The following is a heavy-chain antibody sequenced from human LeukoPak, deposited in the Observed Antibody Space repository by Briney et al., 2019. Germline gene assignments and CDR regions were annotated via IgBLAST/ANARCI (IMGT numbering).Heavy chain of an antibody. CDR2: ISAYNGNT. V-gene: IGHV1-18*01. CDR1: GYTLTSYG. J-gene: IGHJ4*02. Sequence: ASVKVSCKASGYTLTSYGISWVRQAPGQGLEWMGWISAYNGNTNYAQKLQGRVTMTTDTSTSTAYMELRSLRSDDTAVYYCARDLGYFDWSKLFDYWGQGTLVTVSS. CDR3: ARDLGYFDWSKLFDY. D-gene: IGHD3-9*01.